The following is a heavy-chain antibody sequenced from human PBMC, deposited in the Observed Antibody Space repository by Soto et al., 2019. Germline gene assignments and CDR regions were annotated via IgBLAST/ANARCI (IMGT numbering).Heavy chain of an antibody. D-gene: IGHD6-13*01. CDR2: IKSKGDGGTT. CDR3: TTNKGAPNPDSGRWHSVGFDY. J-gene: IGHJ4*02. Sequence: GGSLRLSCAASGFTFSNVWMNWVRQAPGKGLEWVGHIKSKGDGGTTDYVAPVKGRFTISRDDSKNMVYLQMNSLKTEDTALYYCTTNKGAPNPDSGRWHSVGFDYWGQGTLVTVSS. CDR1: GFTFSNVW. V-gene: IGHV3-15*07.